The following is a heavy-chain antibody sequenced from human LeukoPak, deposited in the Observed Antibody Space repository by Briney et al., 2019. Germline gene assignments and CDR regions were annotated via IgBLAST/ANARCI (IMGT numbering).Heavy chain of an antibody. J-gene: IGHJ4*02. CDR3: AREEGGPVFEY. CDR2: ISNSSSYI. V-gene: IGHV3-21*01. CDR1: GFTFNNYP. Sequence: GGSVRLSCAASGFTFNNYPIHWVRQAPGTGPEWVSSISNSSSYIYYADSVEGRFTTSRDNAKNSLYLQMNSLRGEGTAVYYCAREEGGPVFEYWGQGTRVSVSS. D-gene: IGHD2-15*01.